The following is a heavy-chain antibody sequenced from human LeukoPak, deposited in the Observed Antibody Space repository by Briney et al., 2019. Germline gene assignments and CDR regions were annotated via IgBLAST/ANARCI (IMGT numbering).Heavy chain of an antibody. CDR3: ARDHCMYCSGGSCYSAYCEFHN. CDR1: GFTFSSYA. D-gene: IGHD2-15*01. V-gene: IGHV3-30*04. Sequence: PGRSLRLSCAASGFTFSSYAMHWVRQAPGKGLEWVAVISYDGSNKYYADSVKGRFTISRDNSKNTQYLQMNSLRAEDTAVYYCARDHCMYCSGGSCYSAYCEFHNWGQGTLVTVSS. CDR2: ISYDGSNK. J-gene: IGHJ4*02.